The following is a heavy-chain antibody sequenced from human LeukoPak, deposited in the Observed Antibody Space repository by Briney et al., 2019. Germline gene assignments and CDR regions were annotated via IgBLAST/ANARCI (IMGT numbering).Heavy chain of an antibody. V-gene: IGHV3-11*01. CDR3: AKGKVNHDGAFDF. CDR2: ISSSGSTI. D-gene: IGHD1-14*01. Sequence: GGSLRLSCAASGFTFSDYYMSWIRQAPGKGLEWVSYISSSGSTIYYADSVKGRFTISRDNSKRTLSLQMNSLRAEDTAIYYCAKGKVNHDGAFDFWGQGTTVTVSS. CDR1: GFTFSDYY. J-gene: IGHJ3*01.